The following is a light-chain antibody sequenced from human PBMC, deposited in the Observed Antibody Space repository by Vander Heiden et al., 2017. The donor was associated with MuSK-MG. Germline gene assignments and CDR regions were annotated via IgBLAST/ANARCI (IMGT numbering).Light chain of an antibody. V-gene: IGKV1-39*01. CDR2: AAS. Sequence: DIQMTQSPSSLSASVGDRVTITCRASQSISSYLNWYQQKPGKAPKLLIYAASSLQSGVPSRFSGSGYGTDFTLTISSLQPEDFATYYCQQSYSTHPLTFGQGTRLEIK. CDR3: QQSYSTHPLT. CDR1: QSISSY. J-gene: IGKJ5*01.